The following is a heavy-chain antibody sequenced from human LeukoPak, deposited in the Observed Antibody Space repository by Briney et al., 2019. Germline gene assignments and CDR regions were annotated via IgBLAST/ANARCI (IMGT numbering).Heavy chain of an antibody. CDR2: ISVSGSTK. D-gene: IGHD3-9*01. V-gene: IGHV3-48*03. CDR1: GFTFSNYE. CDR3: ARAGRLTGSYHFDY. Sequence: GGSLRLSCAASGFTFSNYEMNWVRQAPGKGLEWVSYISVSGSTKYYSDSVKGRFTISRDNAKNSLYLQVNSLRAEDTAVYFCARAGRLTGSYHFDYWGQGTLVTVSS. J-gene: IGHJ4*02.